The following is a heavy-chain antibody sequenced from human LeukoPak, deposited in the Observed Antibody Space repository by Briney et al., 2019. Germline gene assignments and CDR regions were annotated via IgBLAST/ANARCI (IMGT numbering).Heavy chain of an antibody. Sequence: PGGSLRLSCAASGFTFSSYAMSWVRQAPGKGLEWVSAISGSGGSTYYADSEKGRFTISRDNSKNTLYLQMNSLRAEDTAVYYCAKGSGYYPEYFQHWGQGTLVTVSS. CDR2: ISGSGGST. J-gene: IGHJ1*01. CDR3: AKGSGYYPEYFQH. CDR1: GFTFSSYA. D-gene: IGHD3-22*01. V-gene: IGHV3-23*01.